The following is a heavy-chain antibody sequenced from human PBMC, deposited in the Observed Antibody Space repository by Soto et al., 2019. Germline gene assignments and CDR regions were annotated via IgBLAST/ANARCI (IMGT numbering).Heavy chain of an antibody. CDR1: GFTFSNAW. V-gene: IGHV3-15*07. J-gene: IGHJ4*02. CDR3: TTERGGYCTNGVCYTFDY. CDR2: IKSKTDGGTT. Sequence: EVQLVESGGGLVKPGGSLRLSCAASGFTFSNAWMNWVRQAPGKGLEWVGRIKSKTDGGTTDYAAPVKGRFTISRDDSKNKLYLQMHSLKTEDTAVYYCTTERGGYCTNGVCYTFDYWGQGTLVTVSS. D-gene: IGHD2-8*01.